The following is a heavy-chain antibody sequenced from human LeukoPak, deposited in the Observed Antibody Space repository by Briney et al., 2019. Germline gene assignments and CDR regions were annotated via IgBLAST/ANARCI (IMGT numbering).Heavy chain of an antibody. CDR3: ARVANYYYGSGSYYSDNYYYYYMDV. CDR2: INPSGGST. V-gene: IGHV1-46*01. J-gene: IGHJ6*03. CDR1: GYTFTSYY. Sequence: ASVTVSFKASGYTFTSYYMHWVRQAPGQGREGMGIINPSGGSTSYAQKFQGRVTMTRDMSTSTVYMELSSLRSEDTAVYYCARVANYYYGSGSYYSDNYYYYYMDVWGKGTTVTISS. D-gene: IGHD3-10*01.